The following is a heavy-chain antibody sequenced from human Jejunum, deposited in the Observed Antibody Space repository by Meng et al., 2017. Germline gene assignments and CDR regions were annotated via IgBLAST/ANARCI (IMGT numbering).Heavy chain of an antibody. D-gene: IGHD3-10*02. CDR1: GCALSTNGLA. CDR3: AHRRGSYARAWLGP. J-gene: IGHJ5*02. V-gene: IGHV2-5*01. Sequence: SGPRLEKTKQALTLTCTFSGCALSTNGLAGGWGRPSPGTALAWIAIIYWHADRNYSPSLKTKLTITNDTSTNQGVLTMTNIDPVDTPTYYCAHRRGSYARAWLGPWGKGTLVTVSS. CDR2: IYWHADR.